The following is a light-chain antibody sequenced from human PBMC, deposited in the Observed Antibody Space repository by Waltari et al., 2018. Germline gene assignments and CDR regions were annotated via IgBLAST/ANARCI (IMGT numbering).Light chain of an antibody. CDR2: EVS. CDR3: NSYKTGSSYV. CDR1: SSDVGGYNR. V-gene: IGLV2-18*02. Sequence: QSALTQPPSVSGSPGQSVTISCTGTSSDVGGYNRVSWYQQPPGTAPKLMIYEVSNRLSGVPDRFSGSKSGNTASLTISGLQAEDEADYYCNSYKTGSSYVFGTGTKVTVL. J-gene: IGLJ1*01.